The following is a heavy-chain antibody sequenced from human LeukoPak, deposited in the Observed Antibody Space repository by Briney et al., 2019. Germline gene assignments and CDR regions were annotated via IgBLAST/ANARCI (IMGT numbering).Heavy chain of an antibody. CDR3: AREIAAAIWD. V-gene: IGHV3-30*04. CDR1: GFTFSSYA. D-gene: IGHD6-13*01. J-gene: IGHJ4*02. CDR2: ILYDGSNK. Sequence: GRSLRLSCAASGFTFSSYAMHWVRQAPGKGLEWVAVILYDGSNKYYADSVKGRFTISRDNSKNTLYLQMNSLRAEDTAVYYCAREIAAAIWDWGQGTLVTVSS.